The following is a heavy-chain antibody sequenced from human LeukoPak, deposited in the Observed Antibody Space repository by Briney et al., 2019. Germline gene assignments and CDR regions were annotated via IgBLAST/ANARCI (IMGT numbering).Heavy chain of an antibody. CDR2: ISDTGDST. V-gene: IGHV3-23*01. D-gene: IGHD3-10*01. CDR3: AKTYHYLSGSLPEDY. CDR1: GFMFRGYA. J-gene: IGHJ4*02. Sequence: GGSLRLSCAASGFMFRGYAMSWVRQAPGKGLEWVSAISDTGDSTYYADSVKGRFTISRDNSKNTLYLQMNSLRVEDTALYFCAKTYHYLSGSLPEDYWGQGALVTVSS.